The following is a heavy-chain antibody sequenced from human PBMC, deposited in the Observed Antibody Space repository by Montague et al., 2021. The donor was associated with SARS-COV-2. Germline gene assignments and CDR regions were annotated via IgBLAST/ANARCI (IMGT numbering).Heavy chain of an antibody. CDR1: GFTFSTYW. CDR2: INPDGDAT. V-gene: IGHV3-74*01. CDR3: ARSNLHDYADY. Sequence: SLRLSCAASGFTFSTYWMYLIRQVPGKGLAWVSRINPDGDATTYSDSVKGRFTISRDNSKNILYLKMNSLRGEDTAVYYCARSNLHDYADYWGRGNLVTVSS. J-gene: IGHJ4*02. D-gene: IGHD4/OR15-4a*01.